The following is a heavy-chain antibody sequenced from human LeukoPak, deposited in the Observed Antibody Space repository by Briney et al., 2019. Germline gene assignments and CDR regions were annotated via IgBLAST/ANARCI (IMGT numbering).Heavy chain of an antibody. CDR2: IYYSGST. CDR3: AKVGRYYYDSSDDY. CDR1: GGSISSGGYS. Sequence: SQTLSLTCAVSGGSISSGGYSWSWIRQPPGKGLEWIGYIYYSGSTYYNPSLKSRVTISVDTSKNQFSLKLSSVTAEDTAVYYCAKVGRYYYDSSDDYWGQGTLVTVSS. V-gene: IGHV4-30-4*07. J-gene: IGHJ4*02. D-gene: IGHD3-22*01.